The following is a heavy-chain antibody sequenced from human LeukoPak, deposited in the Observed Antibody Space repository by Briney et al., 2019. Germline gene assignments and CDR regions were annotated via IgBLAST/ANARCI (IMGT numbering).Heavy chain of an antibody. V-gene: IGHV4-30-2*02. CDR3: ALLADTPHYFDY. CDR1: GGSISSGGYY. D-gene: IGHD2-8*02. Sequence: SETLSLTCTVSGGSISSGGYYWSWIRQPPGKGLEWIGYIYHSGSTYYNPSLKSRVTISVDTSKNQFSLKLSSVTAADTAVYYCALLADTPHYFDYWGQGTLVTVSS. CDR2: IYHSGST. J-gene: IGHJ4*02.